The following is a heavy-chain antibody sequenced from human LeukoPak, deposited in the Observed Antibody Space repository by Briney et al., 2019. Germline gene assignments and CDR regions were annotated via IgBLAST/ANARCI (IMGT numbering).Heavy chain of an antibody. D-gene: IGHD5/OR15-5a*01. CDR1: GDSVSSNGVA. CDR3: ARGSSRALDY. V-gene: IGHV6-1*01. Sequence: SQTLSLTCAISGDSVSSNGVAWNWIRQSPSRGLEWLGGTYYRSKWYNDYAVSVKSRISINADTSKNQFSLQLNSVTPEDTAVYYCARGSSRALDYWGQGTLVTASS. J-gene: IGHJ4*02. CDR2: TYYRSKWYN.